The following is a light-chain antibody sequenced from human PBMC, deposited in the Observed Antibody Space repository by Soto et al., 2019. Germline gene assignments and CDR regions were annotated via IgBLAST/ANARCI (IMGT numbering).Light chain of an antibody. CDR1: SSNIGDNY. CDR3: GTWDSSLSGGV. J-gene: IGLJ1*01. Sequence: QSVLTQPPSVSAAPGQKVTICCSGSSSNIGDNYVSWYQHLPGTAPKLLIYGNSERPSGIPDRFSGSKSGTSATLGITGLQTGDEADYYCGTWDSSLSGGVFGTGTKLTVL. V-gene: IGLV1-51*01. CDR2: GNS.